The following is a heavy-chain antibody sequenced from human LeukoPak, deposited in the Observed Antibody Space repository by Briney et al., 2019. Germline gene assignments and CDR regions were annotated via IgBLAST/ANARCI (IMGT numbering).Heavy chain of an antibody. D-gene: IGHD2-2*01. Sequence: SQTLSLTCTVSGGSISTAGYYWSWTRQPAGKGLEWIGRIHARGNTNYNPSLESRVAMSLDTSKNQFSLKLTSVTAADTAVYFCVRDRSSGDAFDIWGQGTVVTVSS. CDR3: VRDRSSGDAFDI. CDR1: GGSISTAGYY. CDR2: IHARGNT. J-gene: IGHJ3*02. V-gene: IGHV4-61*02.